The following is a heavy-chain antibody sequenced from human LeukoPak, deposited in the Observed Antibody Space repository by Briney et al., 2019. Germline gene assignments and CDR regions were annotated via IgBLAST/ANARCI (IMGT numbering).Heavy chain of an antibody. CDR2: ISGSGGST. CDR3: AKHGPDYDFWSGLDY. V-gene: IGHV3-23*01. J-gene: IGHJ4*02. CDR1: GFTFSSYA. Sequence: PGGSLRLSCAASGFTFSSYAMSWVRQAPGKGLEWVSAISGSGGSTYYADSVKGRFTISRDNYKNTLYLQMNSLRAEDTAVYYCAKHGPDYDFWSGLDYWGQGTLVTVSS. D-gene: IGHD3-3*01.